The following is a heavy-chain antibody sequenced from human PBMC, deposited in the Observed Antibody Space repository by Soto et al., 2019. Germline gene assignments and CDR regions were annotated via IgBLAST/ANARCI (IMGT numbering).Heavy chain of an antibody. D-gene: IGHD6-13*01. Sequence: SETLSLTCTVSGGSISSYYWSWIRQPAGKGLEWIGRIYTSGSTNYNPSLKSRVTMSVDTSKNQFSLKLSSVTAADTAVYYCARDSGIAAAAWFDPWGQGTLVTVSS. CDR3: ARDSGIAAAAWFDP. CDR1: GGSISSYY. V-gene: IGHV4-4*07. J-gene: IGHJ5*02. CDR2: IYTSGST.